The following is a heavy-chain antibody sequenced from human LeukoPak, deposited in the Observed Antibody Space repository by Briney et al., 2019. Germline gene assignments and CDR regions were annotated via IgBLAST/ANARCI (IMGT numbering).Heavy chain of an antibody. V-gene: IGHV4-39*07. Sequence: SETLSLTCTVSGVTIGNDYYYWGWIHQPPGKGLEWIGSIYYSGSTYYNPSLKSRVTISVDTSKNQFSLKVRSVTAADTAVYYCARDLRAGDLALDYWGQGTLVTVSS. D-gene: IGHD7-27*01. CDR2: IYYSGST. CDR3: ARDLRAGDLALDY. J-gene: IGHJ4*02. CDR1: GVTIGNDYYY.